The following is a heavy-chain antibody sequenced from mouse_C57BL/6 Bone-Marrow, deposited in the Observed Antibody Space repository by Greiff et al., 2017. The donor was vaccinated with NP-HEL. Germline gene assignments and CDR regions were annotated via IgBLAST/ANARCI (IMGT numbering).Heavy chain of an antibody. CDR1: GYTFTSYW. J-gene: IGHJ2*01. CDR2: IYPGSGST. V-gene: IGHV1-55*01. Sequence: QVQLQQPGAELVKPGASVKMSCKASGYTFTSYWITWVKQRPGQGLEWIGDIYPGSGSTNYNEKFKGKATLTADKSSSTAYMELRSLTSEDSAVYFCASWLDYWGQGTTLTVSS. CDR3: ASWLDY.